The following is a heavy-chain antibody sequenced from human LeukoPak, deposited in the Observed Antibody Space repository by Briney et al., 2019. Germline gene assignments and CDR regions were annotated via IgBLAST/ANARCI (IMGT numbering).Heavy chain of an antibody. CDR1: GLTFSSYA. CDR2: ISGRGGST. J-gene: IGHJ5*02. Sequence: PGGSLRLSCAASGLTFSSYAVSWVRQAPGVGLEWVSTISGRGGSTFYADSVKGRFTISRDNSKNTLYLQMNSLRADDTAVYYCAKGYYDILTDCFHNWFNPWGQGTLVIVSS. D-gene: IGHD3-9*01. V-gene: IGHV3-23*01. CDR3: AKGYYDILTDCFHNWFNP.